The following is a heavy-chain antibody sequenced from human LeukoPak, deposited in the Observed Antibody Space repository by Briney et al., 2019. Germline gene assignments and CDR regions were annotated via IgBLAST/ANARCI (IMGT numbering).Heavy chain of an antibody. CDR1: GYTFTSYG. D-gene: IGHD3-22*01. Sequence: ASVKVSCKASGYTFTSYGISWVRQAPGQGLEWMGWISAYNGNTNYAQKLQGRVTMTTDTSTSTAYMELRSLRSDDTAVYDCVYYDSSGYNWFDPWGQGTLVAVSS. CDR3: VYYDSSGYNWFDP. J-gene: IGHJ5*02. CDR2: ISAYNGNT. V-gene: IGHV1-18*01.